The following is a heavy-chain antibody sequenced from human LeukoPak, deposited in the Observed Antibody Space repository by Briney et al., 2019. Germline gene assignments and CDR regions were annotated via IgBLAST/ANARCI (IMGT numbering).Heavy chain of an antibody. J-gene: IGHJ6*02. V-gene: IGHV3-23*01. CDR2: IGYGGTP. Sequence: GGSLRLSCAASGFTFSTYGMTWVRQAPGKGRDWVSTIGYGGTPYYADSVRGRLTISRDNSKNTLHLQMNSLRAEDTAVYYCAKVMSPTWRGGTYTLDVWGQGTTVTVSS. D-gene: IGHD1-26*01. CDR3: AKVMSPTWRGGTYTLDV. CDR1: GFTFSTYG.